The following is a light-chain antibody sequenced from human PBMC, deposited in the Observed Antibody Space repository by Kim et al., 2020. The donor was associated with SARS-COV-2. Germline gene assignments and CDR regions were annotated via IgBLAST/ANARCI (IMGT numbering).Light chain of an antibody. CDR2: YDS. V-gene: IGLV3-21*04. Sequence: APGKTARMTCGGNNIGSKRVHWFQQKPGQAPVLVIYYDSVRPSGIPERFSGSNSGNTATLTISRVEAGDEADYYCQVWDMSSDHWVFGGGTQLT. J-gene: IGLJ3*02. CDR3: QVWDMSSDHWV. CDR1: NIGSKR.